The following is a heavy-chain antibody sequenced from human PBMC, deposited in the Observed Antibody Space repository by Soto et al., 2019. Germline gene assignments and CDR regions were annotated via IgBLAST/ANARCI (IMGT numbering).Heavy chain of an antibody. CDR1: GFTFSSYA. Sequence: EVQLLESGGGLVQPGGSLRLSCAASGFTFSSYAMSWVRQAPGKGLEWVSAISGSGGSTYYADSVKGRFTISRDNSKKTLYLQMNSLRAEYTAVYYCAKRLGYSSGWYSYFDYWGQGTLVTVSS. D-gene: IGHD6-19*01. J-gene: IGHJ4*02. CDR2: ISGSGGST. CDR3: AKRLGYSSGWYSYFDY. V-gene: IGHV3-23*01.